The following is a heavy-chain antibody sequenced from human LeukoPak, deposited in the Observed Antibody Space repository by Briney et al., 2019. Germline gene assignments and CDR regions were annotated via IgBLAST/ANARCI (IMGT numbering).Heavy chain of an antibody. V-gene: IGHV3-33*01. Sequence: GRSLRLSCAPSGFTFSSYGMHWVRQAPGKGLEWVAVIWYDGSYKYYADSVKGRFTISRDNSKNTLYLQMNSLRAEDTAVYYRARDRRGYDSSGYYDYWGQGTLVTVSS. CDR2: IWYDGSYK. CDR3: ARDRRGYDSSGYYDY. D-gene: IGHD3-22*01. J-gene: IGHJ4*02. CDR1: GFTFSSYG.